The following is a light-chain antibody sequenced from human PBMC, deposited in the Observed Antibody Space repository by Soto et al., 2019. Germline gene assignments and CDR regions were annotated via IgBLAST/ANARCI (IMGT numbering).Light chain of an antibody. J-gene: IGLJ3*02. CDR3: CSYAGSSTPWV. V-gene: IGLV2-23*02. Sequence: QSALTQPASVSESPGQSITLSCTGTSSDVGSYNLVSWYQQHPGKAPKLMIYEVSKRPSGVSNRFSGSKSGNTASLTISGLQAEDEADYYCCSYAGSSTPWVFGGGTKVTVL. CDR2: EVS. CDR1: SSDVGSYNL.